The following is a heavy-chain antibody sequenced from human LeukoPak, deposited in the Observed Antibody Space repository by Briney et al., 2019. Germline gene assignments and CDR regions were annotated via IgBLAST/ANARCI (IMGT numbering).Heavy chain of an antibody. V-gene: IGHV3-7*04. CDR2: IKYDGSDK. CDR3: VGGGGSFDS. CDR1: GFTFSGFW. Sequence: GGSLRLSCAASGFTFSGFWLSWVRQAPTKGLAWVANIKYDGSDKRYVDSVKGRFTVSRDNANNSLYLQMNSLRAEDTAVYYCVGGGGSFDSWGQGTLVTVSS. D-gene: IGHD3-16*01. J-gene: IGHJ4*02.